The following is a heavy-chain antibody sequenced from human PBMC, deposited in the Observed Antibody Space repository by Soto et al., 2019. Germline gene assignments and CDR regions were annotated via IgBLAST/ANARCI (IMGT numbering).Heavy chain of an antibody. V-gene: IGHV2-5*02. Sequence: QITLKESGPTLVKPTQTLTLTCTFSGFSLSTSGVGVGWIRQPPGKALEWLALIYWDDDKRYSPSLKSRLTIPQATSQTPVVLTMTTMAPVDTAPYYCARSSSSSRPFDYWGQGTLVTVSS. CDR1: GFSLSTSGVG. D-gene: IGHD6-6*01. J-gene: IGHJ4*02. CDR3: ARSSSSSRPFDY. CDR2: IYWDDDK.